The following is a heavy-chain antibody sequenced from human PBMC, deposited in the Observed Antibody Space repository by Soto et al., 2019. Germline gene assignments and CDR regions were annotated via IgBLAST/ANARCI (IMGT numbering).Heavy chain of an antibody. CDR3: ASESSSTSWHHAFDI. CDR2: IIPIFGTA. Sequence: GASVKVSCKASGGTFSSYAISWVRQAPGQGLEWMGGIIPIFGTANYAQKFQGRVTITADKSTSTAYMELSSLRSEDTAVYYCASESSSTSWHHAFDIWGQGTMVTVSS. J-gene: IGHJ3*02. D-gene: IGHD2-2*01. CDR1: GGTFSSYA. V-gene: IGHV1-69*06.